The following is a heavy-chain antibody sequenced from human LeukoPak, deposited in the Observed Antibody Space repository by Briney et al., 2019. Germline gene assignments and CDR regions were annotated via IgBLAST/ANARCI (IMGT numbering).Heavy chain of an antibody. J-gene: IGHJ4*02. Sequence: ASVKVSCKASGGTFSSYAISWVRQAPGQGLEWMGWISAYNGNTNYAQKLQGRVTMTTDTSTSTAYMELRSLRSDDTAVYYCARVESRYDYVWGSYRYTEDYWGQGTLVTVSS. CDR3: ARVESRYDYVWGSYRYTEDY. D-gene: IGHD3-16*02. V-gene: IGHV1-18*01. CDR1: GGTFSSYA. CDR2: ISAYNGNT.